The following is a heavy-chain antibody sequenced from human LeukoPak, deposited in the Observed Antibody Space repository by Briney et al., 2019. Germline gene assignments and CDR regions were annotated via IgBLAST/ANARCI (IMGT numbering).Heavy chain of an antibody. V-gene: IGHV3-30*02. Sequence: GGSLRLSCAASGFTFSSYGMHWVRQAPGKGLEWVAFIRYDGSNKYYADSVKGRFTISRDNSKNTLYLQMNSLRAEDTAVYYCAKDGYSSGWYNYYYYYYMDVWGKGTTVTISS. D-gene: IGHD6-19*01. CDR2: IRYDGSNK. J-gene: IGHJ6*03. CDR3: AKDGYSSGWYNYYYYYYMDV. CDR1: GFTFSSYG.